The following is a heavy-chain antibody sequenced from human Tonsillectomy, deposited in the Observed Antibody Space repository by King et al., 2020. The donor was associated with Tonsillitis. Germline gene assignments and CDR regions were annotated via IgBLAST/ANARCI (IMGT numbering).Heavy chain of an antibody. J-gene: IGHJ3*02. Sequence: VQLVESGGGLVKPGGSLRLSCAASGFTFSDYYMSWIRQAPGKGLEWVSYISSSSSYTNYADSVKGRFTISRDNANNSLYLQMNILRDEDTAVYYCARDRDYYGSGSYYKDHDVFDIWGQGTMVTVSS. D-gene: IGHD3-10*01. V-gene: IGHV3-11*05. CDR1: GFTFSDYY. CDR2: ISSSSSYT. CDR3: ARDRDYYGSGSYYKDHDVFDI.